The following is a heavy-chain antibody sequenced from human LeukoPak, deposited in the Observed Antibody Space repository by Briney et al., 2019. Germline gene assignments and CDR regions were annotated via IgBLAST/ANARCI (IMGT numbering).Heavy chain of an antibody. V-gene: IGHV1-2*02. CDR3: ARSGWLYYYYYGMDV. Sequence: ASVKVSCKASGYTFTGYYMQWVRQAPGQGLEWMGWINPNSGGTNYAQKFQGRVTMTRDTSISTAYMELSRLRSDDTAVYYCARSGWLYYYYYGMDVWGQGTTVTVSS. CDR2: INPNSGGT. J-gene: IGHJ6*02. CDR1: GYTFTGYY. D-gene: IGHD6-19*01.